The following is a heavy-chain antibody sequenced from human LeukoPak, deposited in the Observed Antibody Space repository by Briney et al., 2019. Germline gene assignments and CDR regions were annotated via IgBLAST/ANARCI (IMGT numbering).Heavy chain of an antibody. V-gene: IGHV4-34*01. J-gene: IGHJ4*02. CDR2: INHSGST. Sequence: SSETLSLTCAVYGGSFSGYYWSWIRQPPGKGLEWIGEINHSGSTNYNPSLKSRVTISVDTSKNQFSLKLSSVTAADTAVYYCARERWRGYYDSSGYQRRDFDYWGQGTLVTVSS. CDR1: GGSFSGYY. D-gene: IGHD3-22*01. CDR3: ARERWRGYYDSSGYQRRDFDY.